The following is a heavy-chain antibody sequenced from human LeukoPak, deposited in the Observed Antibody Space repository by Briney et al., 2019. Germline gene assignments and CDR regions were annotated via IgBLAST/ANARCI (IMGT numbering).Heavy chain of an antibody. CDR2: MRPNGHTI. CDR1: GFTFSSYS. CDR3: ARSGYGDFDY. D-gene: IGHD4/OR15-4a*01. Sequence: GGSLRLSCAASGFTFSSYSMNWVRQAPGKGLEWISYMRPNGHTIYYADSLKGRFTVSWDNARNSLYLQLNSLRAGDTAIYYCARSGYGDFDYWRPGGVVSVSS. J-gene: IGHJ4*02. V-gene: IGHV3-48*04.